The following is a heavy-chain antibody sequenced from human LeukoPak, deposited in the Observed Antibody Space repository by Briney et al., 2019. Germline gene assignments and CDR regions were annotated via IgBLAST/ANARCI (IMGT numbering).Heavy chain of an antibody. D-gene: IGHD3-10*01. CDR2: ISYDGSNK. CDR3: ARDGGSEIDY. J-gene: IGHJ4*02. CDR1: GFTFSSYA. V-gene: IGHV3-30-3*01. Sequence: GGSLRLSCAASGFTFSSYAMHWVRQAPGKGLEWVAVISYDGSNKYYADSVKGRFTISRDNSKNTLYLQMNSLRAEDTAVYYCARDGGSEIDYWGQGTLVTASS.